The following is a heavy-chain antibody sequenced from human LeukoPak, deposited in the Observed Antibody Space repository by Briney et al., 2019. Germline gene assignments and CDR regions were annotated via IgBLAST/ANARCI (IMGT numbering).Heavy chain of an antibody. CDR2: TYYRSKWYN. J-gene: IGHJ4*02. CDR1: GDSVSSNSAA. V-gene: IGHV6-1*01. CDR3: VREPGGAGYSGYDPFDS. Sequence: SQTLSLTCAISGDSVSSNSAAWNWIRQSPSRGLEWLGMTYYRSKWYNDYAVSVKSRISINLDTSKNQFSLQLNSVTPEDTAVYYCVREPGGAGYSGYDPFDSWGQGTLVTVSS. D-gene: IGHD5-12*01.